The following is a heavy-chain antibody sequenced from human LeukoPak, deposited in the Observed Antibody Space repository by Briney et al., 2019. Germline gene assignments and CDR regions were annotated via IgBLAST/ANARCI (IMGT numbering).Heavy chain of an antibody. CDR1: GGSISSGGYY. V-gene: IGHV4-31*03. J-gene: IGHJ5*02. CDR2: IYYSGST. CDR3: ARGHDFWSGHGGIDP. D-gene: IGHD3-3*01. Sequence: SETLSLTCTVSGGSISSGGYYWSWIRQHPGKSLEWIGYIYYSGSTYYNPSLKSRVTISVDTSKNQFSLKLSSVTAADTAVYYCARGHDFWSGHGGIDPWGQGTLVTVSS.